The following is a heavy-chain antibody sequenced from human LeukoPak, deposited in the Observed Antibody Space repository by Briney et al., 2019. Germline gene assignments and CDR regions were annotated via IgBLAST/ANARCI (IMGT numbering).Heavy chain of an antibody. CDR2: ISAYNGNT. CDR1: GYTFTSYG. Sequence: ASVKVSCKASGYTFTSYGISWVRQAPGQGLEWMGWISAYNGNTNYAQKLQGRVTMTTHTSTSTAYMELRSLRSDDTAVYYCARDIRGAVGATGGLDYGGQGPLVTVSS. D-gene: IGHD1-26*01. CDR3: ARDIRGAVGATGGLDY. J-gene: IGHJ4*02. V-gene: IGHV1-18*01.